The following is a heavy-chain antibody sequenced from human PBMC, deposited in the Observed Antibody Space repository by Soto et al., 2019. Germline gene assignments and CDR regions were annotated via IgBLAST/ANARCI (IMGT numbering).Heavy chain of an antibody. CDR3: AKGYGDYYYYYGMDV. V-gene: IGHV3-23*01. D-gene: IGHD1-20*01. J-gene: IGHJ6*02. CDR1: GFTFSSYA. Sequence: GGSLRLSCAASGFTFSSYAMSWVRQAPGKGLEWVSAISGSGGSTYYADSVKGRFTISRDNSKNTLYLQMNGLRAEDTAVYYCAKGYGDYYYYYGMDVWGQGTTLTVSS. CDR2: ISGSGGST.